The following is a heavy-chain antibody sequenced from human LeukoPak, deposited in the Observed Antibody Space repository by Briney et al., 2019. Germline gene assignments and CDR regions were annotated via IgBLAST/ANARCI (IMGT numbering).Heavy chain of an antibody. CDR2: IYYSGST. Sequence: PSETLSLTRTVSGGSISSGGYYWSWIRQHPGKGLEWIGYIYYSGSTYYNPSLKSRVTISVDTSKNQFSLKLSSVTAADTAVYYCARGLSYYYDSSGYYPNFDYWGQGTLVTVS. J-gene: IGHJ4*02. D-gene: IGHD3-22*01. CDR3: ARGLSYYYDSSGYYPNFDY. CDR1: GGSISSGGYY. V-gene: IGHV4-31*03.